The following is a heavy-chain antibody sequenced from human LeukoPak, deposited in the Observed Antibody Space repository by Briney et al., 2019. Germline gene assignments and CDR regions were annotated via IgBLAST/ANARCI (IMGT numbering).Heavy chain of an antibody. J-gene: IGHJ4*02. Sequence: ASVKVSCKASGYTFTSYDINWVRQATGQGLEWMGWMNHNSGNAGYAQKFQGRVTMTRNTSISTAYMELSSLRSEDTAMYYCARGPTSSGLDYWGQGTLVTVSS. CDR3: ARGPTSSGLDY. CDR2: MNHNSGNA. D-gene: IGHD6-19*01. V-gene: IGHV1-8*01. CDR1: GYTFTSYD.